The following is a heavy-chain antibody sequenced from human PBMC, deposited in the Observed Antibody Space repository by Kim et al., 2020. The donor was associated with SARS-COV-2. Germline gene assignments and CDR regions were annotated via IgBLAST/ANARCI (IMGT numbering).Heavy chain of an antibody. CDR1: GFTFSGYW. CDR3: TRGGADGGYSTWGY. V-gene: IGHV3-74*01. Sequence: GGSLRRSCAASGFTFSGYWMHWVRQAPGKGPVWVSRIRPDGTSTTYADSVQGRFTISRDNAKNTLYLQMHSLTADDTAIYYCTRGGADGGYSTWGYWGQGTLVTVSS. D-gene: IGHD2-21*02. CDR2: IRPDGTST. J-gene: IGHJ4*02.